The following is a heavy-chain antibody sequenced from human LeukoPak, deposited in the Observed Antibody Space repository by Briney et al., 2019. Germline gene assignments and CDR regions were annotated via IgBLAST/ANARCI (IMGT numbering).Heavy chain of an antibody. CDR3: ARQAAWSGYYPAPDFDY. D-gene: IGHD3-3*01. V-gene: IGHV5-51*01. Sequence: PGESLKISCNGSGFSFTNYWSGWVRQMPGKGLEWMGIIYPGDSDTTYSPSFQGQVTISADKSISTAYLQWSSLKATDTAMYYGARQAAWSGYYPAPDFDYWGQGTLVTVSS. J-gene: IGHJ4*02. CDR2: IYPGDSDT. CDR1: GFSFTNYW.